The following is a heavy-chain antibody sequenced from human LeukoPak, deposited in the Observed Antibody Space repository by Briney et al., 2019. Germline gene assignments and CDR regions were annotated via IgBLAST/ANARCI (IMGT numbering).Heavy chain of an antibody. V-gene: IGHV4-38-2*02. Sequence: PSETLSLTCTVSHYSISSTYYWSWIRQPPGKGLEWIGEINHSGSTNYNPSLKSRVTISVDTSKNQFSLKLSFVTAADTAVYYCARGGLSPSDYWGQGTLVTVSS. CDR2: INHSGST. CDR3: ARGGLSPSDY. D-gene: IGHD3-16*01. CDR1: HYSISSTYY. J-gene: IGHJ4*02.